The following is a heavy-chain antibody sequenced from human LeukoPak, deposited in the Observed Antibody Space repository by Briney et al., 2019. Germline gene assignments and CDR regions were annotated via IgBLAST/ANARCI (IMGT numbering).Heavy chain of an antibody. Sequence: PGGSLRLSCAASGFTFSSYWMHWVRQAPGKGLVWVSRINSDGSSTSYADSVKGRFTISRDNAKNTLYLQMNSLRAEDTAVYYCARGYTHVGATTLADYWGQGTLVTVSS. CDR2: INSDGSST. CDR1: GFTFSSYW. J-gene: IGHJ4*02. D-gene: IGHD1-26*01. V-gene: IGHV3-74*01. CDR3: ARGYTHVGATTLADY.